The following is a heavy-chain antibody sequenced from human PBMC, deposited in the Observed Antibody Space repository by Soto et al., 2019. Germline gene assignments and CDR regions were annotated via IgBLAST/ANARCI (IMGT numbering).Heavy chain of an antibody. CDR1: GGTFSSYT. CDR2: IIPIFGTA. J-gene: IGHJ4*02. Sequence: SVKVSCKASGGTFSSYTISWVRQAPGQGLEWMGRIIPIFGTANYAQKFQGRVTMTTDTSTSTAYMELRSLRSDDTAVYYCATTFDWSFDYWGQGTLVTVSS. V-gene: IGHV1-69*08. D-gene: IGHD3-9*01. CDR3: ATTFDWSFDY.